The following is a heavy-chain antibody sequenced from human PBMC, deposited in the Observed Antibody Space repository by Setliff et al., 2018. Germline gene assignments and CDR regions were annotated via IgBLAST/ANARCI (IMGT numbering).Heavy chain of an antibody. Sequence: GASVKVSCKASGYTFAGYYMHWVRQAPGQGLEWMGWINPNSGGANYAQKFQGRVTMTRDTSISTGYMELSRLRSDDTAVYYCARQLIGVTDGTFDPWGQGTLVTVSS. D-gene: IGHD1-1*01. CDR1: GYTFAGYY. CDR3: ARQLIGVTDGTFDP. V-gene: IGHV1-2*02. CDR2: INPNSGGA. J-gene: IGHJ5*02.